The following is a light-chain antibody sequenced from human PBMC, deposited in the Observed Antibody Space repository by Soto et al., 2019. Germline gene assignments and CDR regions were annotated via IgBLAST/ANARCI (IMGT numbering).Light chain of an antibody. J-gene: IGKJ2*01. V-gene: IGKV3-20*01. Sequence: VLTQSPGTLSLSPGESATLSCRASQSVTNNYFAWYQQKPGQAPRLLLFGSSYRAPGIPDRFSGSGSARDFTLIISRLEPADFAVSYCHQYCSSPPYTFGQGTKLEIK. CDR3: HQYCSSPPYT. CDR2: GSS. CDR1: QSVTNNY.